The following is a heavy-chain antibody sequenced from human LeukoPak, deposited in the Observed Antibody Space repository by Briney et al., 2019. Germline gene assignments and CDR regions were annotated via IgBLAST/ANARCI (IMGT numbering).Heavy chain of an antibody. CDR2: INRDGSGK. V-gene: IGHV3-7*04. CDR3: ARVQTGATNWFDP. CDR1: GFTLSTYW. D-gene: IGHD1-1*01. Sequence: GGSLRLSCAASGFTLSTYWMSWVRQAPGKGLEWVANINRDGSGKYYVDSVRGRFTISRDNAKNSLYLQMNSLRAEDTAVYYCARVQTGATNWFDPWGQGTLVTVSS. J-gene: IGHJ5*02.